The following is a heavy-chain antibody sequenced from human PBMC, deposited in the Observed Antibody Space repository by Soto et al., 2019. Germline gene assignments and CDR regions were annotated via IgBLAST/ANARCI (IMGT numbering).Heavy chain of an antibody. D-gene: IGHD6-19*01. CDR1: GITLRNYW. Sequence: GGSLRLSCAGSGITLRNYWMHWVRQAPGKGLLWVARIKSDGTTTNYADSVQGRFTVSRDSAKDTFYLQVDSLRVEDTDLYYCAVVENSGWSDPFEHWGRGTLVTVSS. J-gene: IGHJ4*02. CDR3: AVVENSGWSDPFEH. CDR2: IKSDGTTT. V-gene: IGHV3-74*01.